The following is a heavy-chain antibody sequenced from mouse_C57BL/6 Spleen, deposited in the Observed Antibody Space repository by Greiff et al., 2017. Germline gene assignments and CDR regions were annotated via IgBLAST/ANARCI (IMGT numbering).Heavy chain of an antibody. D-gene: IGHD2-5*01. V-gene: IGHV1-9*01. Sequence: VQLQQSGAELMKPGASVKLSCTATGYTFTGYWIEWVHQSPEHGLEWIGEILPGSGSTNYPETVKGRSTFTTDTSSNTAYMQLSSLTTEDSAIYYCARRDYSNYGVFAYWGQGTLVTVSA. CDR2: ILPGSGST. CDR1: GYTFTGYW. CDR3: ARRDYSNYGVFAY. J-gene: IGHJ3*01.